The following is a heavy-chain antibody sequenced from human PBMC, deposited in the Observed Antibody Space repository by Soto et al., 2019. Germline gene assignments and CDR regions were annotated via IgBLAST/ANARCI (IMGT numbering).Heavy chain of an antibody. CDR2: ISSSSSYI. CDR1: GFTFSSYS. Sequence: GSLRLSCAASGFTFSSYSMNWVRQAPGKGLEWVSSISSSSSYIYYADSVKGRFTISRDNAKNSLYLQMNSLRAEDTAVYYCARAPAPDGPFDYWGQGTLVTVSS. D-gene: IGHD2-2*01. CDR3: ARAPAPDGPFDY. J-gene: IGHJ4*02. V-gene: IGHV3-21*01.